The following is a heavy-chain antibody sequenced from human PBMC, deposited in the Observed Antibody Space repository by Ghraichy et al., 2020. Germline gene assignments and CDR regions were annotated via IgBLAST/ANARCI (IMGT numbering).Heavy chain of an antibody. Sequence: GESLNISCAASGFTFSSYWMSWVRQAPGKGLEWVANIKQDGSEKYYVDSVKGRFTISRDNAKNSLYLQMNSLRAEDTAVYYCARDLPDRIAAAGTGDAFDIWGQGTMVTVSS. CDR3: ARDLPDRIAAAGTGDAFDI. CDR2: IKQDGSEK. CDR1: GFTFSSYW. D-gene: IGHD6-13*01. J-gene: IGHJ3*02. V-gene: IGHV3-7*03.